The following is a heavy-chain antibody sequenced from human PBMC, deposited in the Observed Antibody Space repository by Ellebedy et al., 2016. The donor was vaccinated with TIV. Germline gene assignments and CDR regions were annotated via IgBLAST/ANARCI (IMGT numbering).Heavy chain of an antibody. CDR3: ARSITLVRGVSGRGWFDP. CDR1: GFTFNNFG. D-gene: IGHD3-10*01. CDR2: ISSSGSTI. Sequence: PGGSLRLSCAASGFTFNNFGMNWVRQAPGKGLEWISYISSSGSTIYYADSVKGRFTISRDNANNSLYLQMNSLRAEDTAVYYCARSITLVRGVSGRGWFDPWGQGTPVTVSS. J-gene: IGHJ5*02. V-gene: IGHV3-48*04.